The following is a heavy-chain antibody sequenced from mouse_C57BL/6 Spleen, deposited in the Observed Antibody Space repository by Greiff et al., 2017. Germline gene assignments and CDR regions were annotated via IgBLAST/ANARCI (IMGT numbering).Heavy chain of an antibody. CDR3: ANYDGFAY. CDR1: GYSFTGYY. J-gene: IGHJ3*01. CDR2: INPSTGGT. Sequence: EVQLQQSGPELVKPGASVKISCKASGYSFTGYYMNWVKQSPEKSLEWIGEINPSTGGTTYNQKFKAKATLTVDKSSSTAYMQLKSLTSEGSAVYYCANYDGFAYWGQGTLVTVSA. D-gene: IGHD2-4*01. V-gene: IGHV1-42*01.